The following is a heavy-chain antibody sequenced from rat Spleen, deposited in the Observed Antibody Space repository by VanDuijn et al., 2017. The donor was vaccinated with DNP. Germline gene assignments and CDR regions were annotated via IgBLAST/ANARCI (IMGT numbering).Heavy chain of an antibody. Sequence: EVQLVESGGGLVQPKGSLKVSCAASGFDFNTFAMSWVRQAPGKGLAWVASISIKTHNYATLYADSEKERFIISRDDSQSMVYLQMNNLKIEDTALYYCTLGWEHHYWGQGVMVTVSS. D-gene: IGHD5-1*01. J-gene: IGHJ2*01. CDR2: ISIKTHNYAT. CDR1: GFDFNTFA. CDR3: TLGWEHHY. V-gene: IGHV10-4*01.